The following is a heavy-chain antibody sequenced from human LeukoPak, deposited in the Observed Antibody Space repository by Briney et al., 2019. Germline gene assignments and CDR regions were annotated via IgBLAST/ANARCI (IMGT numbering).Heavy chain of an antibody. J-gene: IGHJ4*02. D-gene: IGHD3-22*01. CDR3: AKDYYDTSGSYYYFDY. CDR1: GFTFSSYA. Sequence: GGSLRLSCAASGFTFSSYAMSWVRQAPGKGLEWVSTITGRGGDTYYADSVKGRFTISKDNSKNTLYLQMNSLSAEDTAVYLCAKDYYDTSGSYYYFDYWGQGTLVTVSS. CDR2: ITGRGGDT. V-gene: IGHV3-23*01.